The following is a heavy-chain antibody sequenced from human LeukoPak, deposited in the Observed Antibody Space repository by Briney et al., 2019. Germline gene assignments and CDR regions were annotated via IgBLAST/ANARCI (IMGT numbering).Heavy chain of an antibody. D-gene: IGHD3-10*01. CDR1: GGSFSGYY. CDR2: INHSGST. J-gene: IGHJ4*02. V-gene: IGHV4-34*01. Sequence: PSETLSLTCAVYGGSFSGYYWSWIRQPPGKGLEWIGEINHSGSTNYNPSLKSRVTISVDTSKNQFSLKLSSMTAADTAVYYCARGAGEITYYYGSGSYSFDYWGQGTLVTVSS. CDR3: ARGAGEITYYYGSGSYSFDY.